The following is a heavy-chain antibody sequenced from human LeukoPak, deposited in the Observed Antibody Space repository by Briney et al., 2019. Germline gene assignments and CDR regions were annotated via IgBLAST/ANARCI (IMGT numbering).Heavy chain of an antibody. J-gene: IGHJ4*02. CDR1: GYTLTELS. CDR3: ARGEQQLAYFDY. D-gene: IGHD6-13*01. CDR2: FDPEDGET. V-gene: IGHV1-24*01. Sequence: ASVKVSCKVSGYTLTELSMHWVRQAPGKGLEWMGGFDPEDGETIYAQKFQGRVTITTDESTSTAYMELSSLRSEDTAVYCCARGEQQLAYFDYWGQGTLVTVSS.